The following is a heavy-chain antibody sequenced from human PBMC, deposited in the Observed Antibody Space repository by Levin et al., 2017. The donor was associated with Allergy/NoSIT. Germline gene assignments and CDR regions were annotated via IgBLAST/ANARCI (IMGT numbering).Heavy chain of an antibody. V-gene: IGHV4-34*01. CDR3: ARHLAFYYVWKTDAFDI. J-gene: IGHJ3*02. Sequence: SETLSLTCAVYGGSFSDYYWSWIRQPPGKGLEWIGEINRRGSTNYNPSLKSRVAISLDTSKNQFSLKLTSVTAADTAVYYFARHLAFYYVWKTDAFDIWGRGTMVTVSS. CDR2: INRRGST. CDR1: GGSFSDYY. D-gene: IGHD3/OR15-3a*01.